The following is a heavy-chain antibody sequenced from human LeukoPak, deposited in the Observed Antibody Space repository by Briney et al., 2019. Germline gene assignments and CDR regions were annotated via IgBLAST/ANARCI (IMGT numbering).Heavy chain of an antibody. D-gene: IGHD3-9*01. CDR2: ISSSSSYI. J-gene: IGHJ6*03. CDR3: ARLTYYDILTGYSTAMDV. V-gene: IGHV3-21*01. CDR1: GFTFSSYS. Sequence: PGGSLRLSCAASGFTFSSYSMNWVRQAPGKGLEWVSSISSSSSYIYYADSVKGRFTISRDNAKNSLYLQMNSLRAEDTAVYYCARLTYYDILTGYSTAMDVWGKGTTVTVSS.